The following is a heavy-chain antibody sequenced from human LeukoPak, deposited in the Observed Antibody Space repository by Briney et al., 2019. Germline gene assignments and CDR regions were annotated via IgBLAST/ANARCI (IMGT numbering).Heavy chain of an antibody. CDR1: GYTFTGHY. V-gene: IGHV1-24*01. D-gene: IGHD1-26*01. J-gene: IGHJ4*02. Sequence: GASVKVSCKASGYTFTGHYIHWVRQAPGKGLEWMGGFDPEDGETIYAQKFQGRVTMTEDTSTDTAYMELSSLRSEDTAVYYCASGPYAYWGQGTLVTVSS. CDR3: ASGPYAY. CDR2: FDPEDGET.